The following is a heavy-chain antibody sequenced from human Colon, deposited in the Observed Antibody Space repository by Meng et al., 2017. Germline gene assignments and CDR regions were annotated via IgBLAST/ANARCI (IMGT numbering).Heavy chain of an antibody. Sequence: QVRVRASGRGRVRHPETLSLICSVSGGSVSSAAYQWGRRQQPPGKGLGWIGYAANSFDPSPNSNPSLKSRVTISLDTHKNQFSLKLTSVTAADTAVYYCARDYWGSLDYWGQGILVTVSS. CDR2: AANSFDPSP. V-gene: IGHV4-61*08. CDR3: ARDYWGSLDY. D-gene: IGHD7-27*01. CDR1: GGSVSSAAYQ. J-gene: IGHJ4*02.